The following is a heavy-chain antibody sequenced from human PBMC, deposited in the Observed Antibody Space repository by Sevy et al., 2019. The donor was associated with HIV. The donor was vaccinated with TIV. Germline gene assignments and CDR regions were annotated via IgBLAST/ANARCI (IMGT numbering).Heavy chain of an antibody. J-gene: IGHJ4*02. Sequence: ASVTVSCKASGYTFTGYYIHWVRQAPGQGLEWMGWINPNTGGTNYAQKFQGRVTMTRDTSTSSAYLELSGLGSDDTAVFYCARGPKGPNPIDYWGQGTLVTVSS. V-gene: IGHV1-2*02. CDR2: INPNTGGT. CDR3: ARGPKGPNPIDY. CDR1: GYTFTGYY.